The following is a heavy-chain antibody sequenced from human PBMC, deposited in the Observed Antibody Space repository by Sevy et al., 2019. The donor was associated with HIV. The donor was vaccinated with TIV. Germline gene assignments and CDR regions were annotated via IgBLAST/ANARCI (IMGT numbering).Heavy chain of an antibody. Sequence: GGSLRLSCAASGFTFSRYSMSWVRQSPGKGLEWVSVISDSGGNTIYADSVKGRFTVSRDNSRNTLYLQMNSLGAEDTAIYYCAIGLGYCSGGSCQHLGEGTLVTVSS. CDR2: ISDSGGNT. J-gene: IGHJ4*02. CDR3: AIGLGYCSGGSCQH. CDR1: GFTFSRYS. D-gene: IGHD2-15*01. V-gene: IGHV3-23*01.